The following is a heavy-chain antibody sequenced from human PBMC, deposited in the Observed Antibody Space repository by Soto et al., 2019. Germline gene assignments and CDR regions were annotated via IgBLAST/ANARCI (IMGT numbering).Heavy chain of an antibody. Sequence: EVQLVESGGGLVKPGGSLRLSCAASGFTFRSYSMNWFRQAPGKGLEWVSAISSSSSYIYYADSVKGRFTISRDNAKNSLYLQMNSLRAEDTAVYYCARDPIPTQWLDHAYFDYWGQGTLVTVSS. J-gene: IGHJ4*02. CDR2: ISSSSSYI. V-gene: IGHV3-21*01. CDR3: ARDPIPTQWLDHAYFDY. CDR1: GFTFRSYS. D-gene: IGHD6-19*01.